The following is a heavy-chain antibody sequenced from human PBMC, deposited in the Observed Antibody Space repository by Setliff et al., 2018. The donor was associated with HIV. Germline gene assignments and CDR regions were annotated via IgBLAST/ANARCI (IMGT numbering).Heavy chain of an antibody. CDR1: GYTFTSYG. V-gene: IGHV1-18*01. CDR2: ISTYNGNT. J-gene: IGHJ4*02. CDR3: ARGRWLQSFDY. Sequence: ASVKVSCKASGYTFTSYGISWVRQAPGQGLEWMGWISTYNGNTNYAQKFQGRVTITRDTSASTAYMQLSSLTSEDTAVYYCARGRWLQSFDYWGQGTLVTVSS. D-gene: IGHD5-12*01.